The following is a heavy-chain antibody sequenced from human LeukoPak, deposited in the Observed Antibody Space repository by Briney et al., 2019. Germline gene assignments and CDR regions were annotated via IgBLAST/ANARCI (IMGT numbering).Heavy chain of an antibody. Sequence: PSETLSLTCTVSGGSISSSSYYWGWIRQPPGKGLEWIGSIYYSGSTYYNPSLKSRVTISVDTSKNQFSLKLSSVTAADTAVYYCARHRSGWLQSSFDYWGQGTLVTVSS. V-gene: IGHV4-39*01. D-gene: IGHD5-24*01. CDR2: IYYSGST. CDR3: ARHRSGWLQSSFDY. CDR1: GGSISSSSYY. J-gene: IGHJ4*02.